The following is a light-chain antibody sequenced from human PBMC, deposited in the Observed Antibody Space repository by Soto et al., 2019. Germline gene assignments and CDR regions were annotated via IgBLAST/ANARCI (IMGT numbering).Light chain of an antibody. CDR2: SNN. CDR1: SSNIGSNT. V-gene: IGLV1-44*01. CDR3: AAWDDSLNGPYVV. J-gene: IGLJ2*01. Sequence: QSVLTQLPSASGTPGQRVTISCSGSSSNIGSNTVNWYQQLPGTAPKLLIYSNNQRPSGVPDRFSGSKSGTSASLAISGLQSEDEADYYCAAWDDSLNGPYVVFGGGTKLTVL.